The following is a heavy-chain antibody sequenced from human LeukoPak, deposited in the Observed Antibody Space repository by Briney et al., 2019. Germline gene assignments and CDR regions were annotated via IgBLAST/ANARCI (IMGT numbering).Heavy chain of an antibody. CDR3: ASEPLDYYDSSGYCLDY. J-gene: IGHJ4*02. CDR1: GYTFTSYY. Sequence: ASVKVSCKXSGYTFTSYYMHWVRQAPGQGLEWMGIINPSGGSTSYSQKFQGRVTMTRDTSTSTVYMELSSLRSEDTAVYYCASEPLDYYDSSGYCLDYWGQGTLVTVSS. CDR2: INPSGGST. V-gene: IGHV1-46*01. D-gene: IGHD3-22*01.